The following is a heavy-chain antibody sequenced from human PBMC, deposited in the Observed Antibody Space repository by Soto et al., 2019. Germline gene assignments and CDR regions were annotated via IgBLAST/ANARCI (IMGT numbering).Heavy chain of an antibody. Sequence: EVQLVESGGGLVKPGGSLRLSCVASGFTFSNHIMNWVRQLPGKGLEWVSSITSSDNYRSYAESVKGRFTISRENAMNSLFLEMASLRVEDKSVYYCVIQHGNTWYSDFEHWGRGTLVTVPS. CDR1: GFTFSNHI. V-gene: IGHV3-21*01. J-gene: IGHJ4*02. CDR2: ITSSDNYR. D-gene: IGHD6-13*01. CDR3: VIQHGNTWYSDFEH.